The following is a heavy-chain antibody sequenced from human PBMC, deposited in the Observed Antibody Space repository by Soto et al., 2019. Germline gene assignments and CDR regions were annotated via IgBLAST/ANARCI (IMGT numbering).Heavy chain of an antibody. V-gene: IGHV3-30*03. CDR2: ISYDGSNK. CDR3: AADNGARTWGSGGYGIYYYGMDV. CDR1: GFTFSSYG. J-gene: IGHJ6*02. Sequence: PGGSLRLSCAASGFTFSSYGMHWVRQAPGKGLEWVAVISYDGSNKYYADSVRGRFTISRDNSKNTLYLQMNSLRAEDTAVYYCAADNGARTWGSGGYGIYYYGMDVWGQGTTVTVSS. D-gene: IGHD6-19*01.